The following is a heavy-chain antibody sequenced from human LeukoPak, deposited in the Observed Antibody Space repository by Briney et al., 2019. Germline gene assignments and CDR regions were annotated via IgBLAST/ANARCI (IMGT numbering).Heavy chain of an antibody. CDR1: GGSISSYY. CDR2: IYYSGST. CDR3: ARVTYVWGSYRFDY. Sequence: KASETLSLTCTVSGGSISSYYWSRIRQPPGKGLEWIGYIYYSGSTNYNPSLKSRVTISVDTSKNQFSLKLSSVTAADTAVYYCARVTYVWGSYRFDYWGQGTLVTVSS. D-gene: IGHD3-16*02. V-gene: IGHV4-59*01. J-gene: IGHJ4*02.